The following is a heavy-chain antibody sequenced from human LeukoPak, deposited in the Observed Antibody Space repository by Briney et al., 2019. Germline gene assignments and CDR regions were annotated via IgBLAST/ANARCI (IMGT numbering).Heavy chain of an antibody. Sequence: SETLSLTCAVYGGSFSGYYWSWIRQPPGKGLEWIGEINHSGSTNYNPSLKSRVAISVDTSKNQFSLKLSSVTAADTAVYYCARGSKAAPGTFDYWGQGTLVTVSS. J-gene: IGHJ4*02. CDR2: INHSGST. D-gene: IGHD6-13*01. V-gene: IGHV4-34*01. CDR3: ARGSKAAPGTFDY. CDR1: GGSFSGYY.